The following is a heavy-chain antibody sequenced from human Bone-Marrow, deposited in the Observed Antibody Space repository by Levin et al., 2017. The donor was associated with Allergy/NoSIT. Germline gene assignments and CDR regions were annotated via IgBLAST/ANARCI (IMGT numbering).Heavy chain of an antibody. CDR2: IKQDGSEK. CDR1: GFTFSSYW. CDR3: VKGGVGPFDY. J-gene: IGHJ4*02. D-gene: IGHD3-16*01. V-gene: IGHV3-7*01. Sequence: GGSLRLSCAASGFTFSSYWMSWVRQAPGKGLEWVANIKQDGSEKYYVDSVKGRFTISRDNAKNSLNLQMNSLRAKDTAVYYCVKGGVGPFDYWGQGTLVTVSS.